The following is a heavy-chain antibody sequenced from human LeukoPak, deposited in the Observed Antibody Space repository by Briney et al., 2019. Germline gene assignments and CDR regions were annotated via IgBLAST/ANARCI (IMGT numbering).Heavy chain of an antibody. CDR1: GFSFSTYS. V-gene: IGHV3-21*06. J-gene: IGHJ4*02. Sequence: GGSLRLSCAASGFSFSTYSMSWVRQAPGKGLEWVSSISRNSRYIYYADSMRGRSTISRDNAKNSLYLQMNSLKPEDTAVYYCARVAEAAAFDSWGQGTLVTVSS. CDR2: ISRNSRYI. D-gene: IGHD6-13*01. CDR3: ARVAEAAAFDS.